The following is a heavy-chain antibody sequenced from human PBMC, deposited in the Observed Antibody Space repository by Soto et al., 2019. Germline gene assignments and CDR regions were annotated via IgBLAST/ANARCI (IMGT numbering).Heavy chain of an antibody. CDR1: GFTFSDHY. J-gene: IGHJ4*02. CDR3: ARVQMSCYDY. Sequence: VPLVESGGGLVQPGGSLRLSCAVSGFTFSDHYMDWVRQAPGKGLEWIGRSRNKANSYTTEYAASVKGRFTISRDDSKNSLYLQMNSLKTEDTAVYYCARVQMSCYDYWGQGALVTVSS. CDR2: SRNKANSYTT. V-gene: IGHV3-72*01.